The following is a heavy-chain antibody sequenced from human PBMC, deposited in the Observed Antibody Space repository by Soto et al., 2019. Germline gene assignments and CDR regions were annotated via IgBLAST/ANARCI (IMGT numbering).Heavy chain of an antibody. V-gene: IGHV3-23*01. CDR3: ARRAKTATTNWGAFDI. D-gene: IGHD1-7*01. Sequence: EVQLLESGGGLVQPGGSLRLSCAASGFTFSTYVMNWVRQAPGNGLEWVSTISYSADKTFYADSVKGRFTIARDNSRDTLFLQMNSLRADDAALYYCARRAKTATTNWGAFDIWGQGTMVTVSS. CDR1: GFTFSTYV. J-gene: IGHJ3*02. CDR2: ISYSADKT.